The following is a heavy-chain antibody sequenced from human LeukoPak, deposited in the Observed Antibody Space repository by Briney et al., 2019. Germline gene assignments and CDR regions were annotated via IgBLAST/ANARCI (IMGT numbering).Heavy chain of an antibody. Sequence: PGGSLRLSCAASGFTFSSYNMNWVRQVPGRGLEWVSSIGSSSSHIYYADSVTGRLTISRDNAKNSLYLQMNSLRAEDTAVYYCARWPIAAAPPVYYFDYWGQGTLVTVSS. V-gene: IGHV3-21*01. J-gene: IGHJ4*02. D-gene: IGHD6-13*01. CDR1: GFTFSSYN. CDR3: ARWPIAAAPPVYYFDY. CDR2: IGSSSSHI.